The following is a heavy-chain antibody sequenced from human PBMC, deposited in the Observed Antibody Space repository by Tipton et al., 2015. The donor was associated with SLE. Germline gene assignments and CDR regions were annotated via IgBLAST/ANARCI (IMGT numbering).Heavy chain of an antibody. J-gene: IGHJ3*02. Sequence: QLVQSGAEVKKPGASVKVSCKASGYTFTSYDINWVRQATGQGLEWMGWMNPNSGNTGYAQKLQGRVTMTTDTSTSTAYMELRSLRSDDTAVYYCARDRAPSPVAGFPFDIWGQGTMVTVSS. V-gene: IGHV1-8*01. CDR1: GYTFTSYD. D-gene: IGHD6-19*01. CDR2: MNPNSGNT. CDR3: ARDRAPSPVAGFPFDI.